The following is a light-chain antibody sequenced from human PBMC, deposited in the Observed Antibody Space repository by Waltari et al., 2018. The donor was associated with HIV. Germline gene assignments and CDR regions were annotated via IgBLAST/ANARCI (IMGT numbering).Light chain of an antibody. CDR3: QVWDTTTGPYVI. CDR2: HDT. J-gene: IGLJ2*01. V-gene: IGLV3-21*01. CDR1: NIGTKS. Sequence: TQPPSVSAAPGKTARFTCGGKNIGTKSVNWYQQKAGQAPVVLIYHDTDRPSGIPDRFSGSNSEDPATLTIRRVEAGDEAVYYCQVWDTTTGPYVIFGGGTNLA.